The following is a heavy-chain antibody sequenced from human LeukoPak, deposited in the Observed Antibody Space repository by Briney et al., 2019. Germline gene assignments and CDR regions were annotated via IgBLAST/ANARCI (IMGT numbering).Heavy chain of an antibody. CDR1: GFTFSSYA. Sequence: GGSLRLSCAASGFTFSSYAMLWVRQAPGKGLEGVAVISYDGSNKYYADSVKGRFTIPRDNSKNKMYLQMNNLRAEDTAVYYCARDWVAAAAPWFDPWGQGTMVTVSS. CDR2: ISYDGSNK. D-gene: IGHD6-13*01. CDR3: ARDWVAAAAPWFDP. J-gene: IGHJ5*02. V-gene: IGHV3-30-3*01.